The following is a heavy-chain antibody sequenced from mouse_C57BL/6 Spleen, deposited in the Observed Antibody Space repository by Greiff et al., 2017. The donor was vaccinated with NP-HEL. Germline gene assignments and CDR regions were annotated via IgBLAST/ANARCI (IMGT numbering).Heavy chain of an antibody. J-gene: IGHJ2*01. CDR2: ISSGSSTI. CDR1: GFTFSDYG. V-gene: IGHV5-17*01. Sequence: EVKVVESGGGLVKPGGSLKLSCAASGFTFSDYGMHWVRQAPEKGLEWVAYISSGSSTIYYADTVKGRFTIARDNAKNTLFLQMTSLRSEDTAMYYCAREGYDSNYFYYWGQGTTLTVSS. D-gene: IGHD2-3*01. CDR3: AREGYDSNYFYY.